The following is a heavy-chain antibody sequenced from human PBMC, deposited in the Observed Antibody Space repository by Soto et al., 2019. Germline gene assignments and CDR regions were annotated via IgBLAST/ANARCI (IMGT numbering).Heavy chain of an antibody. CDR2: IKQDGRAE. CDR1: GFTFSAYW. J-gene: IGHJ3*02. D-gene: IGHD3-22*01. V-gene: IGHV3-7*04. Sequence: EVQLVESGGGLVQPGGSLRLSCAASGFTFSAYWMSWVRQAPGKGLEWVANIKQDGRAEWYMDSVKGRFTISRDNAKKSLYLQMNSLRVEDTAVYYCARGDYHDTSGPFSDAFDIWGQGTMVTVSS. CDR3: ARGDYHDTSGPFSDAFDI.